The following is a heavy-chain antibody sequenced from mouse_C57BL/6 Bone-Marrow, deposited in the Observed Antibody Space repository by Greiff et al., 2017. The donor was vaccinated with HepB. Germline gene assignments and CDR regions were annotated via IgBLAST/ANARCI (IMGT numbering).Heavy chain of an antibody. Sequence: EVQVVESGGGLVKPGGSLKLSCAASGFTFSDYGMHWVRQAPEKGLEWVAYISSGSSTIYYADTVKGRFTISRDNAKNTLFLQMTSLRSEDTAMYYCARATTPGAMDYWGQGTSVTVSS. V-gene: IGHV5-17*01. CDR3: ARATTPGAMDY. D-gene: IGHD1-1*01. CDR2: ISSGSSTI. J-gene: IGHJ4*01. CDR1: GFTFSDYG.